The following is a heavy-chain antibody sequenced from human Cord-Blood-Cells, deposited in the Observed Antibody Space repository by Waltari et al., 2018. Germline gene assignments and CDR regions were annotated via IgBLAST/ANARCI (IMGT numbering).Heavy chain of an antibody. CDR2: INHSGST. J-gene: IGHJ3*02. D-gene: IGHD7-27*01. V-gene: IGHV4-34*01. CDR1: GGSFSGYY. CDR3: ARERLGTNYAFDI. Sequence: QVPLQQWGAGLLKPPETLSLTCAVYGGSFSGYYWSWLRQPPGKGLEWIGEINHSGSTNYNPSLKSRVTISVDTSKNQFSLKLSSVTAADTAVYYCARERLGTNYAFDIWGQGTMVTVSS.